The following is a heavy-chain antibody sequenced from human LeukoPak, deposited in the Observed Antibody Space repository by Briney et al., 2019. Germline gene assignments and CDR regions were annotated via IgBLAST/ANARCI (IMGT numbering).Heavy chain of an antibody. CDR2: IYYSGST. Sequence: SETLSLTCSVPGGSISSTTYYWGWIRQPPGKGLEWIGTIYYSGSTSYNPSLKSRVTISVDTSKNQFSLRLSSVAAADTDTLYCERGTAYFDIDYWGQGTLVTVSS. J-gene: IGHJ4*02. V-gene: IGHV4-39*01. D-gene: IGHD3-9*01. CDR3: ERGTAYFDIDY. CDR1: GGSISSTTYY.